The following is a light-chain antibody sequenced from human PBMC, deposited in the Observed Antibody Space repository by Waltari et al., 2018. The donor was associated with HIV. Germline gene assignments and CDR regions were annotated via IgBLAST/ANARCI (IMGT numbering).Light chain of an antibody. Sequence: QSALTQPASVSGSPGQSITISCTGTTDDVGAYDSVSWYQHRSGQVPKLLIYDVNKRPSEVYSRFSGSKSGNTASLTISGLQADDEADYYCCSHTIRSTSIFGTGTKVTVL. CDR3: CSHTIRSTSI. CDR1: TDDVGAYDS. CDR2: DVN. V-gene: IGLV2-14*03. J-gene: IGLJ1*01.